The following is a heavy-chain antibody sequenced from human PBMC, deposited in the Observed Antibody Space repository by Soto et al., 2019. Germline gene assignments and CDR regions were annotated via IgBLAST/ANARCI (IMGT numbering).Heavy chain of an antibody. CDR2: IYYSGST. CDR1: GGSISSGGYY. CDR3: ARVARVTTVTSDY. V-gene: IGHV4-31*03. D-gene: IGHD4-17*01. J-gene: IGHJ4*02. Sequence: PSETLSLTCTVSGGSISSGGYYWSWIRQHPGKGLEWIGYIYYSGSTYYNPSLKSRVTISVDTSKNQFSLKLSSVTAADTAVYYCARVARVTTVTSDYWGQGTLVTVSS.